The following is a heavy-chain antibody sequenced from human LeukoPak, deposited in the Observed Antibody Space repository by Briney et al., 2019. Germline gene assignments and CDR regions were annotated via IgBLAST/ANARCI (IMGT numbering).Heavy chain of an antibody. CDR2: INPSGGST. Sequence: GASVKVSCKASGYTFTSYYMHWVRQAPGQGLEWMGIINPSGGSTSYAQKFQGRVTMTRDTSTSAVYMELSSLRSEDTAVYYCARDRVPLHVVVPAALRGDYWGQGTLVTVSS. CDR3: ARDRVPLHVVVPAALRGDY. J-gene: IGHJ4*02. V-gene: IGHV1-46*01. CDR1: GYTFTSYY. D-gene: IGHD2-2*01.